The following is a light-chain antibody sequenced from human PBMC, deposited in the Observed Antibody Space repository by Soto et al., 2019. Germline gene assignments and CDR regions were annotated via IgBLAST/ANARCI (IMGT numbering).Light chain of an antibody. Sequence: EIVLTQSPATLSLSPGERATLSCRASQSISRYLAWYQQKPGQAPRLLIYDASNRATGIPARFTGSGSGTDFTLTISSLEPEDFAVYYCQQRSDWPGTFGPGPEWISN. CDR1: QSISRY. CDR3: QQRSDWPGT. J-gene: IGKJ3*01. CDR2: DAS. V-gene: IGKV3-11*01.